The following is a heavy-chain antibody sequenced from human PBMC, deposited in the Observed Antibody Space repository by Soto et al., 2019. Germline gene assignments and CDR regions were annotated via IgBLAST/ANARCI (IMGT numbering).Heavy chain of an antibody. D-gene: IGHD3-9*01. CDR1: DDFISSYY. CDR2: VSTNGAT. Sequence: ASETLSLTCTVSDDFISSYYWNWIRQPAGKGLEWIGRVSTNGATNYNPSLESRVTMSVDTSKNQFSLKLTSVTAADTAVYFCARADYEILTGSYAMDVWGQGNTVTVSS. CDR3: ARADYEILTGSYAMDV. J-gene: IGHJ6*02. V-gene: IGHV4-4*07.